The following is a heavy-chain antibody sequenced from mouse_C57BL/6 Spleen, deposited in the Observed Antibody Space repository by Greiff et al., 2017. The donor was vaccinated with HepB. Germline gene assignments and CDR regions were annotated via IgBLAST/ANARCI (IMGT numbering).Heavy chain of an antibody. CDR1: GFNIKDDY. V-gene: IGHV14-4*01. D-gene: IGHD1-1*01. Sequence: EVKLMESGAELVRPGASVKLSCTASGFNIKDDYMHWVKQRPEQGLEWIGWIDPENGDTEYASKFQGKATITADTSSNTAYLQLSSLTSEDTAVYYCTTGYYGSSWDYWGQGTTLTVSS. J-gene: IGHJ2*01. CDR2: IDPENGDT. CDR3: TTGYYGSSWDY.